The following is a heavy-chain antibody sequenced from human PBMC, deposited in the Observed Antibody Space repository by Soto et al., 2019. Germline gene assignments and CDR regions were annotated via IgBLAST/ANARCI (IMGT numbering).Heavy chain of an antibody. V-gene: IGHV5-51*01. J-gene: IGHJ6*03. CDR1: GYSFTSYW. D-gene: IGHD5-12*01. CDR2: IYPGDSDT. Sequence: GESLKISCKGSGYSFTSYWSGWVRQMPGKGLEWMGIIYPGDSDTRYSPSFQGQVTISADKSISTAYLQWSSLKASDTAMYYCARRGGYDTFLAYYYMDVWGKGTTVTVSS. CDR3: ARRGGYDTFLAYYYMDV.